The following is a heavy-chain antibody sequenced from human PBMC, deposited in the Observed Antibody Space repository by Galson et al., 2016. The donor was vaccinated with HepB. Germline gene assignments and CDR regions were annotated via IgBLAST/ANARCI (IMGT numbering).Heavy chain of an antibody. Sequence: LRLSCAASGFTFSNYAMHWVRQAPGKGLEWVAVISFDGSNKDYADSVKGRFTISRDNSKNEAYLQMNSLRAEDTAMYYCAGVDILTGGALMIWGQGTMSPSLQ. J-gene: IGHJ3*02. CDR1: GFTFSNYA. V-gene: IGHV3-30*04. CDR2: ISFDGSNK. CDR3: AGVDILTGGALMI. D-gene: IGHD3-9*01.